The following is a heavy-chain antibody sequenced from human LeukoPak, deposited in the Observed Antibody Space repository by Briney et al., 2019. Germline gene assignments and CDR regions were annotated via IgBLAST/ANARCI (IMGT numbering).Heavy chain of an antibody. CDR3: AKVNWCSATCADA. CDR1: GFTFSNDD. J-gene: IGHJ4*02. V-gene: IGHV3-23*01. CDR2: MSGDGRRT. D-gene: IGHD2-2*01. Sequence: GSLRLSCAASGFTFSNDDLNWVRQAPGKGLEWVSSMSGDGRRTYYAGSVKGRFTISRDYSKNTLSLQMNSLRAEDTAVYYCAKVNWCSATCADAWGQGTLVTVSS.